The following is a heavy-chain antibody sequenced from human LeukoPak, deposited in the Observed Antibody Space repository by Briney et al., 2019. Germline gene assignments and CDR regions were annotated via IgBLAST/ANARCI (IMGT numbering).Heavy chain of an antibody. D-gene: IGHD2-15*01. Sequence: GGSLRLSCAASGFTFSSYGMHWVRQAPGKGLEWVAVIWYDGSNKYYADSVKGRFTISRDNSKNTLYLQMNSLRAEDTAVYYCAKGDELPTPDIWGQGTMVTVSS. CDR1: GFTFSSYG. V-gene: IGHV3-33*06. CDR2: IWYDGSNK. J-gene: IGHJ3*02. CDR3: AKGDELPTPDI.